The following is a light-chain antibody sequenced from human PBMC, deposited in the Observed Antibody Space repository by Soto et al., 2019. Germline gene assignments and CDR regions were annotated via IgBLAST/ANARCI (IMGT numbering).Light chain of an antibody. Sequence: IVLTQSPGTVCLSPGETASLSCRASQTVNSDYLAWFQQRPGQAPRLLIFATSRRATDIPDRFSGSGSGTDFTLAIRRLEPEDFAVYYCHQFGYSPRTFGQGTKVDIK. CDR1: QTVNSDY. CDR2: ATS. V-gene: IGKV3-20*01. CDR3: HQFGYSPRT. J-gene: IGKJ1*01.